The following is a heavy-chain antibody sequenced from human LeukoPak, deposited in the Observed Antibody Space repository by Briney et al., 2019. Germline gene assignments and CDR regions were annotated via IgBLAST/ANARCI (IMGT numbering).Heavy chain of an antibody. Sequence: PSETLSLTCTVSSDSISSYYWSWIRQPPGKGLEWIGYIFDSGYTNHNPSLQSRVTISLDTSKNQFSLKLRSVTAADTAVYYCARDRRDRGYYFDYWGQGTLVTVSS. D-gene: IGHD5-12*01. CDR1: SDSISSYY. CDR3: ARDRRDRGYYFDY. V-gene: IGHV4-59*01. J-gene: IGHJ4*02. CDR2: IFDSGYT.